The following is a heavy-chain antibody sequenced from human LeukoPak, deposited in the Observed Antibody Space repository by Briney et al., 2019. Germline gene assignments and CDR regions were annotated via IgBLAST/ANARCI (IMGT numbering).Heavy chain of an antibody. CDR3: AKDLSGSGATPSAFDI. CDR1: GFTFSSYG. CDR2: ISYDGSNK. V-gene: IGHV3-30*18. Sequence: GGSLRLSCAASGFTFSSYGMHWVRQAPGKGLEWVAVISYDGSNKYYADSVKGRFTISRDNSKNTLYLQMNSLRAEDTAVYYCAKDLSGSGATPSAFDIWGQGTMVTVSS. D-gene: IGHD1-26*01. J-gene: IGHJ3*02.